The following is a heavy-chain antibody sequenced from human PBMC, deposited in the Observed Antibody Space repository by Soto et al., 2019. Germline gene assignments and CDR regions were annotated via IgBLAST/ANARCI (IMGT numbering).Heavy chain of an antibody. CDR2: IKSKTDGGTT. CDR1: GFTFSNAW. Sequence: PGGSLRLSCAASGFTFSNAWMSWVRQAPGKGLEWVGRIKSKTDGGTTDYAAPVKGRFTISRDDSKNTLYLQMNSLKTEDTAVYYCTTGSWRAAAGTSWFDPWGQGTLVTVSS. V-gene: IGHV3-15*01. D-gene: IGHD6-13*01. J-gene: IGHJ5*02. CDR3: TTGSWRAAAGTSWFDP.